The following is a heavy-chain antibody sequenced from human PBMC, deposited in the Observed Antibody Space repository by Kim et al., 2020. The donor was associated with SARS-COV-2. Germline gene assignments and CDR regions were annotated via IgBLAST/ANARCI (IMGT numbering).Heavy chain of an antibody. V-gene: IGHV3-21*01. CDR1: GFTFSSYS. CDR3: AREMPYYDILTGSFDY. CDR2: ISSSSSYI. J-gene: IGHJ4*02. D-gene: IGHD3-9*01. Sequence: GGSLRLSCAASGFTFSSYSMNWVRQAPGKGLEWVSSISSSSSYIYYADSVKGRFTISRDNAKNSLYLQMNSLRAEDTAVYYCAREMPYYDILTGSFDYWGQGTLVTVSS.